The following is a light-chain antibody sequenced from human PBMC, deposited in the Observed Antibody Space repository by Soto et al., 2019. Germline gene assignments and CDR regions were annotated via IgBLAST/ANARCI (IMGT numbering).Light chain of an antibody. V-gene: IGKV1-33*01. Sequence: DIQMTQSPSSLSASVGDRVTITCQASRDISNYLNWYQQKPGKAPKLLIYDASNLETGVPSRFSGSGSGTDFTFTISSLQPEDIATYYCQQYDNLPGGFGGGTKVEIK. CDR2: DAS. CDR1: RDISNY. CDR3: QQYDNLPGG. J-gene: IGKJ4*01.